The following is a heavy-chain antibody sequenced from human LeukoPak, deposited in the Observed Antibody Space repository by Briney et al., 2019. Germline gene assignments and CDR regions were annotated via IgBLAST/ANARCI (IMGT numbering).Heavy chain of an antibody. CDR3: ARDSGLGYSSAFDI. D-gene: IGHD5-18*01. J-gene: IGHJ3*02. V-gene: IGHV1-69*05. Sequence: ASVKVSCKASGGTFSSYAISWVRQAPGQGLEWMGGIIPIFGTANYAQKFQGRVTITTDESTSTAYMELSSLRSEDTAVYYCARDSGLGYSSAFDIWGQGTMVTVSS. CDR2: IIPIFGTA. CDR1: GGTFSSYA.